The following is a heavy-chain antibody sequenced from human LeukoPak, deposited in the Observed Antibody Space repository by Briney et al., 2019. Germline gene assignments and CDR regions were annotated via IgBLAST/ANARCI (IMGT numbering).Heavy chain of an antibody. CDR2: IKPDGSAG. Sequence: PGGSLRLSCATSGFTFSSNWMSWVRHVPGRGLDWVANIKPDGSAGYYAASVKGRFTISKDNSKNTLYLQMNSLRAEDTAIYYCTTDVPTALPQIDFWGQGTLVTVSS. J-gene: IGHJ4*02. D-gene: IGHD1-14*01. CDR1: GFTFSSNW. CDR3: TTDVPTALPQIDF. V-gene: IGHV3-7*03.